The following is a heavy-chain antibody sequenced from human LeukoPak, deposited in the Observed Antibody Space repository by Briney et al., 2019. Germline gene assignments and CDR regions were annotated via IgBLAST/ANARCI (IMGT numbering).Heavy chain of an antibody. Sequence: GGSLRLSCAASGFTFSSSAMSWVRQAPGTGLEWVSAINGGGGSTYYADSVKGRFTISRDNSKNTLYLQMNSLRAEDTAVYYCASGYSSSWYYFDYWGQGTLVTVSS. CDR1: GFTFSSSA. V-gene: IGHV3-23*01. CDR2: INGGGGST. D-gene: IGHD6-13*01. J-gene: IGHJ4*02. CDR3: ASGYSSSWYYFDY.